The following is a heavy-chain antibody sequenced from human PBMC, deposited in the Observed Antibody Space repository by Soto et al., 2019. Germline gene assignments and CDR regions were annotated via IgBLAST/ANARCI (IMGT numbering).Heavy chain of an antibody. J-gene: IGHJ4*02. D-gene: IGHD6-19*01. CDR1: GFTFSSYA. CDR2: ISYDGSNK. Sequence: GGSLRLSCAASGFTFSSYAMHWVRQAPGKGLEWVAVISYDGSNKYYADSVKGRFTISRDNSKNTLYLQMNSLRAEDTAVYYCARDNGEYSSGWYPDYWGQGTLVTVSS. CDR3: ARDNGEYSSGWYPDY. V-gene: IGHV3-30-3*01.